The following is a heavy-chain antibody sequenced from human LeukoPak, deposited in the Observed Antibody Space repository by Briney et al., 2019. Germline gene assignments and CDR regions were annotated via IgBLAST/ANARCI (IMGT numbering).Heavy chain of an antibody. CDR2: IRSKAYGGTT. CDR1: GFTFSDYA. D-gene: IGHD1-26*01. J-gene: IGHJ3*02. Sequence: PGGSLRLSCTASGFTFSDYAMSWFRQAPGKGRVWVGFIRSKAYGGTTEYAASVKGRFTISRDDSKSIAYLQMNSLKTEDTAVYYCTRDSELPPVYDAFDIWGQGTMVTVSS. CDR3: TRDSELPPVYDAFDI. V-gene: IGHV3-49*03.